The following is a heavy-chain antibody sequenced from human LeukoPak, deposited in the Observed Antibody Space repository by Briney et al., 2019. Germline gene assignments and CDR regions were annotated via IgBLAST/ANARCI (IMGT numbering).Heavy chain of an antibody. Sequence: PSETLSLTCAVYGGSFSGYYWSWIRQPPGKGLEWIGEINHSGSNNYNPSLKSRVTISVDTSKNQFSLKLSSVTAADTAVYYCAREYSSRWYNWFDPWGQGTLVTVSS. J-gene: IGHJ5*02. CDR2: INHSGSN. D-gene: IGHD6-13*01. V-gene: IGHV4-34*01. CDR1: GGSFSGYY. CDR3: AREYSSRWYNWFDP.